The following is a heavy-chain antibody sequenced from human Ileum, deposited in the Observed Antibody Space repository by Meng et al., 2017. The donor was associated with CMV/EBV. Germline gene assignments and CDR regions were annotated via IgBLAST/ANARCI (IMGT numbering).Heavy chain of an antibody. CDR2: IYYSGNT. CDR3: ARVRDLFRYFDY. J-gene: IGHJ4*02. V-gene: IGHV4-30-4*08. Sequence: SETLSLTCTVSGGSISSGDYYWSWIRQPPGKGLEWIGYIYYSGNTYYNPSLKSRVTISVDTSKNQFSLKLSSVTAADTAVYYCARVRDLFRYFDYWGQGTLVTVSS. CDR1: GGSISSGDYY.